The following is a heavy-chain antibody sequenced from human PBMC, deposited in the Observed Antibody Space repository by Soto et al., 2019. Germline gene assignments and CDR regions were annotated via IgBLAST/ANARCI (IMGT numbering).Heavy chain of an antibody. CDR1: GFTFSSYG. CDR3: ARTGAGDFGVVTHYYYYGMDV. Sequence: QVQLVESGGGVVQPGRSLRLSCAASGFTFSSYGMHWVRQAPGKGLEWVAVIWYDGSNKYYADSVKGRFTISRDNSKNTLYLQMNSLRAEDTAVYYCARTGAGDFGVVTHYYYYGMDVWGQGTTVTVSS. CDR2: IWYDGSNK. D-gene: IGHD3-3*01. J-gene: IGHJ6*02. V-gene: IGHV3-33*01.